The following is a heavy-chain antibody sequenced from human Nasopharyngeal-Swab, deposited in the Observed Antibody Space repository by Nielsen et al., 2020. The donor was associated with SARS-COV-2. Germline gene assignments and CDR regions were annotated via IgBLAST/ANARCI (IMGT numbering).Heavy chain of an antibody. CDR1: GFTFSSYS. Sequence: GESLKISCAASGFTFSSYSMNWVRQAPGKGLEWVSSISSSSSYIYYADSVKGRFTISRDNAKNSLYLQMNSLRAEDTAVYYCARVEMATITTSYYYYYGMDVWGQGTTVTASS. CDR3: ARVEMATITTSYYYYYGMDV. D-gene: IGHD5-24*01. J-gene: IGHJ6*02. V-gene: IGHV3-21*01. CDR2: ISSSSSYI.